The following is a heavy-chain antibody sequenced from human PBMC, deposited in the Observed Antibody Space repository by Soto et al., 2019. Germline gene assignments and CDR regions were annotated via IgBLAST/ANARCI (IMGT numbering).Heavy chain of an antibody. CDR1: GASITSYY. J-gene: IGHJ5*02. CDR2: IYHSGTP. CDR3: AREDFGSCSSTTCLNWFDP. D-gene: IGHD2-2*01. Sequence: QVLLQESGPGLVKPSETLSLTCSVSGASITSYYWSWIRQPPGKGLEWIGYIYHSGTPSYIPSRKSRVTISVDTSKNQLSLRLLSVTAADTALYFCAREDFGSCSSTTCLNWFDPWGQGTLVTVSS. V-gene: IGHV4-59*01.